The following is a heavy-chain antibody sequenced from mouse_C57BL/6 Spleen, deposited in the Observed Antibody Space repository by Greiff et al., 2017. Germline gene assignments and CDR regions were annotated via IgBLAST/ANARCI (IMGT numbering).Heavy chain of an antibody. CDR3: TKGFYYYGSSPYYYAMDY. CDR2: IYPGNSDT. V-gene: IGHV1-5*01. CDR1: GYTFTSYW. Sequence: VQLQQSGTVLARPGASVKMSCKTSGYTFTSYWMHWVKQRPGQGLEWIGAIYPGNSDTSYNQKFKGKAKLTAVTSASTAYMELSSLTNEDSAVYYCTKGFYYYGSSPYYYAMDYWGQVTSVTVSS. D-gene: IGHD1-1*01. J-gene: IGHJ4*01.